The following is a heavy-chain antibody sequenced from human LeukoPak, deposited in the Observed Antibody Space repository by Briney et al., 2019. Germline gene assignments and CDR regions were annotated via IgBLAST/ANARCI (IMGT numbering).Heavy chain of an antibody. Sequence: GGSLRLSCAASGFTFSNYVMGWVRQAPGKGLEWVSAISGNSDGADYADSVRGRFTISRDNSKNTLYLQMNSLRAEDTAVYYCAKQIAARGLGAFDIWGQGTMVTVSS. CDR2: ISGNSDGA. D-gene: IGHD6-13*01. J-gene: IGHJ3*02. CDR3: AKQIAARGLGAFDI. CDR1: GFTFSNYV. V-gene: IGHV3-23*01.